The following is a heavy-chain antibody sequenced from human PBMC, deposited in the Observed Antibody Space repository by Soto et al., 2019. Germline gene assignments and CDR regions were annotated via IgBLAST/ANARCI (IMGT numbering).Heavy chain of an antibody. J-gene: IGHJ4*02. D-gene: IGHD3-22*01. CDR2: INHSGST. CDR3: AGLFPYVSSGYHLNY. V-gene: IGHV4-34*01. Sequence: PSETLSLTCAVYGGSFSGYYWSWIRQPTGKGLGWIGEINHSGSTNYNPSLKGRVTISVDPSKNQFSLKLNSVTAADTAVFYCAGLFPYVSSGYHLNYLGQGTLVTVSS. CDR1: GGSFSGYY.